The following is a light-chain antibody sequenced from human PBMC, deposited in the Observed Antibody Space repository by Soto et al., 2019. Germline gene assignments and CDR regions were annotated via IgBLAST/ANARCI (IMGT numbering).Light chain of an antibody. V-gene: IGKV1-33*01. CDR2: DAS. J-gene: IGKJ4*01. CDR1: QDIRNF. CDR3: QQYHSRLT. Sequence: DIQMTQSPSSLSASVGDRVTITCQASQDIRNFLNWYQQKPGKAPKLLIYDASNLETGVPSRFSGSGSGIDFTFTFSSLQPEDVATCYCQQYHSRLTVGGGTKVEIE.